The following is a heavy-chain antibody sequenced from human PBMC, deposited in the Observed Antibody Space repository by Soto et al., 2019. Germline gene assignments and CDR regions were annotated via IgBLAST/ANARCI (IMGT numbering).Heavy chain of an antibody. J-gene: IGHJ3*01. CDR2: ISWNSGSI. Sequence: EVQLVESGGGLVQPGRSLRLSCAASGFTFDDYAMHWVRQAPGKGLEWVSGISWNSGSIGYADSVKGRFTISRDNAKNSLYLQMNSLRAEDTALYYCATDDPNAFDVWGQGTVVTVSS. CDR1: GFTFDDYA. V-gene: IGHV3-9*01. CDR3: ATDDPNAFDV.